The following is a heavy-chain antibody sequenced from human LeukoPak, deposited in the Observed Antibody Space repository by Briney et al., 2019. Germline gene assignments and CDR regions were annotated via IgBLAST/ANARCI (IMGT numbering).Heavy chain of an antibody. D-gene: IGHD3-3*01. CDR1: GGSISSYY. Sequence: SETLSLTCTVSGGSISSYYWSWIRQPLGKGLEWIGYIYYSGSTNYNPSLKSRVTISVDTSKNQFSLKLSSVTAADTAVYYCASNLVNYDFWSGYLSYFDYWGQGTLVTVSS. CDR3: ASNLVNYDFWSGYLSYFDY. V-gene: IGHV4-59*01. J-gene: IGHJ4*02. CDR2: IYYSGST.